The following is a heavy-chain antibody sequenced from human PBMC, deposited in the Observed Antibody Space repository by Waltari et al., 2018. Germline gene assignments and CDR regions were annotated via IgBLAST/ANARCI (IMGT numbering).Heavy chain of an antibody. CDR1: GDSLSSSYL. V-gene: IGHV4-39*01. J-gene: IGHJ1*01. CDR2: ISYSGTP. Sequence: QLQLQESAPGLVKPSETLSLTCTVSGDSLSSSYLWGWIRQPPGKGLEWIGRISYSGTPFYNPSLKSRLTISVDTSKNQFSLNLRSVTAADTAIYFCATHRGGHEDFQYWGQGTLVTVSS. CDR3: ATHRGGHEDFQY.